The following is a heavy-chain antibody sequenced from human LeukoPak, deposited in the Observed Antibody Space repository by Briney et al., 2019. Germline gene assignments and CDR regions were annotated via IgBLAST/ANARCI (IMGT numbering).Heavy chain of an antibody. CDR1: GDSISSGSFH. V-gene: IGHV4-61*09. CDR3: ARDLDLDY. CDR2: IYTSGST. J-gene: IGHJ4*02. Sequence: TSQTLSLTCTFSGDSISSGSFHWSWIRQPAGKGLEWIGHIYTSGSTNYNPSLKSRVAISVDTSKNQFSLKLSSVTAADTAVYYCARDLDLDYWGQGTLVTVSS.